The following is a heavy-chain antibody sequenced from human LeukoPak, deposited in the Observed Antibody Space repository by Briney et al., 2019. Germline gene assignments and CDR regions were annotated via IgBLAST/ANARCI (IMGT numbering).Heavy chain of an antibody. V-gene: IGHV4-59*01. CDR1: GGFISSYY. D-gene: IGHD6-13*01. CDR2: IYYSGST. Sequence: SETLSLTCTVSGGFISSYYWSWIRQPPGKGLEWIGYIYYSGSTNYNPSLKSRVTISVDTSKNQFSLKLSSVTAADTAVYYCARVVAVAVGYDAFDIWGQGTMVTVSS. CDR3: ARVVAVAVGYDAFDI. J-gene: IGHJ3*02.